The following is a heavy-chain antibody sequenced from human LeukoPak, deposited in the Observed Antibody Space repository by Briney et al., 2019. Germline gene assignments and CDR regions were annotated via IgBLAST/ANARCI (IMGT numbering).Heavy chain of an antibody. D-gene: IGHD4-23*01. CDR2: IRSTSNTI. Sequence: PGGSLRLSCAASGFAFSSYEMNWVRQAPGKGLEWVSYIRSTSNTIYYADSVEGRFTISRDNAKNSLYLQMNSLRAEDTAVYYCARDFGRWFIDYWGQGTLVTVSS. V-gene: IGHV3-48*03. CDR1: GFAFSSYE. J-gene: IGHJ4*02. CDR3: ARDFGRWFIDY.